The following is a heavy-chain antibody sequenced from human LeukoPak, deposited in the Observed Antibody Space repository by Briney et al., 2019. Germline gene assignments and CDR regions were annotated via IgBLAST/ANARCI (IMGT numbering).Heavy chain of an antibody. J-gene: IGHJ4*02. CDR3: ARGSSSSELDY. D-gene: IGHD6-6*01. V-gene: IGHV3-23*01. CDR2: ISGSGGST. CDR1: GFTFSSYA. Sequence: GGSLRLSCAASGFTFSSYAMSWVRQAPGKGLEWVSAISGSGGSTYYAGSVKGRFTISRHNSKNTLYLQMNSLRAEDTAVYYCARGSSSSELDYWGQGTLVTVSS.